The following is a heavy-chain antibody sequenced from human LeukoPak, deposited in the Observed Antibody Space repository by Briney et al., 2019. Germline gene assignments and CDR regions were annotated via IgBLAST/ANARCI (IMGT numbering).Heavy chain of an antibody. D-gene: IGHD2-15*01. V-gene: IGHV5-51*01. J-gene: IGHJ4*02. CDR2: IYPGDSDT. Sequence: KRGESLKISCKGSGYSFTSYWIGWVRQMPGKGLEWMGIIYPGDSDTRYSPSFQGQVTISADKSISTAYLQWSSLKASDTAMYYCARHEASHCSGGSCYYSLDYWGQGTLVTVSS. CDR3: ARHEASHCSGGSCYYSLDY. CDR1: GYSFTSYW.